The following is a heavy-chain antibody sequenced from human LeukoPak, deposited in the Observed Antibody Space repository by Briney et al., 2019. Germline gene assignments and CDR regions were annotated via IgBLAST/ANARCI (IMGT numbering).Heavy chain of an antibody. CDR1: GGSFSGYY. Sequence: PSETLSLTCAVYGGSFSGYYWSWIRQPPGKGLEWIGEINHSGSTNYNPSLKSRVTISVDTSKNQFSLKLSSVTAADTAVHYCARGVGYCSSTSCYLRPRYYFDYWGQGTLVTVSS. D-gene: IGHD2-2*01. V-gene: IGHV4-34*01. J-gene: IGHJ4*02. CDR2: INHSGST. CDR3: ARGVGYCSSTSCYLRPRYYFDY.